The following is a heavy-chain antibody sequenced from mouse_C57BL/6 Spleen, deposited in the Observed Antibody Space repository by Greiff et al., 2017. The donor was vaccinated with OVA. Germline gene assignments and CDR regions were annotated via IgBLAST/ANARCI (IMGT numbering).Heavy chain of an antibody. CDR1: GYTFTSYW. D-gene: IGHD2-3*01. CDR3: ARGGLLRFYYCDY. V-gene: IGHV1-53*01. J-gene: IGHJ2*01. CDR2: INPSNGGT. Sequence: VQLQQPGAELVRPGSSVKLSCKASGYTFTSYWMHWVKQRPGQGLEWIGNINPSNGGTNYNEKFKSKATLTVDKSSSTAYMQLSSLTSEDSAVYYCARGGLLRFYYCDYWGQGTTLTVSS.